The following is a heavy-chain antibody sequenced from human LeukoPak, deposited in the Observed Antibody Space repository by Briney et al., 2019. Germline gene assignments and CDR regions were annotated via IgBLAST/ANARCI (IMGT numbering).Heavy chain of an antibody. Sequence: GASVKVSSKASGYTFTDYYLHWVRQDPGQGLEWMGWINPNSGGTNYAQKFQGRVTLTRDTSMSTAYMEISRLTSDDTAVYYCARDNLEASWGSPGDYWGQGTLVTVSS. V-gene: IGHV1-2*02. J-gene: IGHJ4*02. CDR1: GYTFTDYY. CDR3: ARDNLEASWGSPGDY. D-gene: IGHD2-2*01. CDR2: INPNSGGT.